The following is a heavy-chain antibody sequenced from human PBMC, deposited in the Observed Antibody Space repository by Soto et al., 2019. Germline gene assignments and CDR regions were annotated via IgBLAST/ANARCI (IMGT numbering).Heavy chain of an antibody. CDR1: TLTVSLYG. V-gene: IGHV3-30*03. CDR3: ARDIWSGNYKWFDS. D-gene: IGHD3-3*01. J-gene: IGHJ5*01. CDR2: TSNDGGTQ. Sequence: PLRLSCAASTLTVSLYGIQWVRQAPGKGLDWVAFTSNDGGTQYYADSVKGRFSISRDNSMNTVDLHMNSLRAEDTAIYYCARDIWSGNYKWFDSWGQGTLVTVSS.